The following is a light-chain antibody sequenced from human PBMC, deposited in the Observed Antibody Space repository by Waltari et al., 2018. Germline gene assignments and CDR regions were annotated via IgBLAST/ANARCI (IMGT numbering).Light chain of an antibody. J-gene: IGKJ3*01. Sequence: DIKMTQSPSSLSASVGDTVTITCRASQSVGRFLNWYQQRPGEAPKLLIYKTSNLQGGVPSRFSGSGSGTDFTLTIDSLQPEDFASYYCQQSDGIPFT. CDR2: KTS. CDR1: QSVGRF. V-gene: IGKV1-39*01. CDR3: QQSDGIPFT.